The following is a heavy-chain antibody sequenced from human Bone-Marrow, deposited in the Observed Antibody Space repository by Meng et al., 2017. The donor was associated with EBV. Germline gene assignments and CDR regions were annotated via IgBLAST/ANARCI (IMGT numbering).Heavy chain of an antibody. CDR3: TTDNYYDSSGYYYATVGAFDI. Sequence: EVQLVESGGGLVKPGGSLRLSCAASGFTFSNSWMSWVRQAPGKGLEWVGRIKSKTDGGTTDYAAPVKGRFTISRDDSKNTLYLQMNSLKTEDTAVYYCTTDNYYDSSGYYYATVGAFDIWGQGTMGTVSS. CDR1: GFTFSNSW. CDR2: IKSKTDGGTT. D-gene: IGHD3-22*01. V-gene: IGHV3-15*01. J-gene: IGHJ3*02.